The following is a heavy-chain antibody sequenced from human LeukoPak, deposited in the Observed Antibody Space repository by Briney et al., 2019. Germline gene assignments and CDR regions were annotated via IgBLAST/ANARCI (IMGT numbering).Heavy chain of an antibody. D-gene: IGHD1-14*01. V-gene: IGHV3-11*04. J-gene: IGHJ3*02. CDR3: ARGGTYDAFDI. CDR1: GFNFRNYY. Sequence: GGSLRLSCTASGFNFRNYYMSWVRQAPGKGLEWVSYISSSGGTKYDTDSVKGRFAISRDNANNSLFLQMNSLRVEDTAVYYCARGGTYDAFDIWGQGTLVTVSS. CDR2: ISSSGGTK.